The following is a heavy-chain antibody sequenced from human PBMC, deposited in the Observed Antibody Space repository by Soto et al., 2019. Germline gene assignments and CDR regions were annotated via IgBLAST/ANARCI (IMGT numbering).Heavy chain of an antibody. Sequence: GGSLRLSCAASGFTFSTYAMSWVRQAPGKGLEWVSTINTSGGSTYYADSVKGRFTISRDNSKNTLYLQMNSLRPEDTAVYYCAKGLTGAPYYAMDVWGQGTTVTVSS. CDR3: AKGLTGAPYYAMDV. CDR2: INTSGGST. J-gene: IGHJ6*02. V-gene: IGHV3-23*01. D-gene: IGHD7-27*01. CDR1: GFTFSTYA.